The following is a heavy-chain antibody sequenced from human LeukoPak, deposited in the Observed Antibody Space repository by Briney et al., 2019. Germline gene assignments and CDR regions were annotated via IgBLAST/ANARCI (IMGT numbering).Heavy chain of an antibody. CDR3: ARESRLLRRFDY. Sequence: ASETLSLTCAVYGGSFSGYYWSWIRQPPGKGLEWIGEINHSGSTNYNPSLKSRVTISVDTSKNQFSLKLSSVTAADTAVYYCARESRLLRRFDYWGQGTLVTVSS. V-gene: IGHV4-34*01. CDR1: GGSFSGYY. CDR2: INHSGST. J-gene: IGHJ4*02. D-gene: IGHD3-16*01.